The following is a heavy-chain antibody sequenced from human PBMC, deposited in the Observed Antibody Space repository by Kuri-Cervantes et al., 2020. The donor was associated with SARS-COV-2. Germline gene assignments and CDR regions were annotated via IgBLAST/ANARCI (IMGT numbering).Heavy chain of an antibody. Sequence: GESLKISCAASGFTFSSYSMNWVRQAPGKGLEWVSGISVSGDGTYYADSVKGRFTISRDNSKNALYLQMNSLRVEDTAVYYCARDMGAIVLVRRDWFDPWGPGNLVTVSS. CDR1: GFTFSSYS. D-gene: IGHD2-8*01. CDR2: ISVSGDGT. CDR3: ARDMGAIVLVRRDWFDP. J-gene: IGHJ5*01. V-gene: IGHV3-NL1*01.